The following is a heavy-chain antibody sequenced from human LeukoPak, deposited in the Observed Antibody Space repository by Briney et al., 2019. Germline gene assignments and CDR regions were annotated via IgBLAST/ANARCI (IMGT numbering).Heavy chain of an antibody. V-gene: IGHV1-2*04. CDR3: ARDSRMDVTMVRGRAASPADAFDI. CDR2: INPNSGGT. J-gene: IGHJ3*02. Sequence: ASVKVSCKASGYTFTGYYMHWVRQAPGQGLKWMGWINPNSGGTNYAQKFQGWVTMTRDTSISTAYMELSRLRSDDTAVYYCARDSRMDVTMVRGRAASPADAFDIWGQGTMVTVSS. D-gene: IGHD3-10*01. CDR1: GYTFTGYY.